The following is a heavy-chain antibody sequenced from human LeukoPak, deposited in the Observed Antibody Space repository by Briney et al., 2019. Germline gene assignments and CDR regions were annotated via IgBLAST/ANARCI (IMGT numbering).Heavy chain of an antibody. CDR1: GFTVSSNY. D-gene: IGHD3-10*02. CDR3: ARSLRVRGVPDYMDV. CDR2: IHKNAIT. Sequence: GGSLRLSCAASGFTVSSNYMTWFRQAPGKGLEWVSVIHKNAITYYADTVKGRFTISRDNSKNMLYLQMNSLRAEDTALYYCARSLRVRGVPDYMDVWGKGTTVIISS. V-gene: IGHV3-53*01. J-gene: IGHJ6*03.